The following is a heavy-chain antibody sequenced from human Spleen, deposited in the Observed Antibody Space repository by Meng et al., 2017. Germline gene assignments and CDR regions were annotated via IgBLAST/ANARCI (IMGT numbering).Heavy chain of an antibody. CDR2: IHYNGQT. D-gene: IGHD4-11*01. CDR1: GDSVSRGTNS. J-gene: IGHJ4*02. Sequence: QLQMQESGPGVVKPSETLSLTCSVSGDSVSRGTNSWAWVRQPPGEGLEWIGTIHYNGQTYYNPSLKSRVTISVDTSKNQFSLKLSSVTAADTAVYYCARGGMSPTVMSDYWGQGTLVTVSS. CDR3: ARGGMSPTVMSDY. V-gene: IGHV4-39*07.